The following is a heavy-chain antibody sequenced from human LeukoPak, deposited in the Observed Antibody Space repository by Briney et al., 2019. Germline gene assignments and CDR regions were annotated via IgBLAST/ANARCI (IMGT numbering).Heavy chain of an antibody. V-gene: IGHV3-23*01. J-gene: IGHJ4*02. CDR2: ISGSGIST. Sequence: GGSLRLSCAASGFTFSSYAMSGVRQAPGEGLECVSAISGSGISTYYADSVKGRFTISRDNSRTTLYLQMDSLRAEDTAVYYCAKDVVTAHPWYFHYWGRGPLVSVST. CDR3: AKDVVTAHPWYFHY. D-gene: IGHD2-21*02. CDR1: GFTFSSYA.